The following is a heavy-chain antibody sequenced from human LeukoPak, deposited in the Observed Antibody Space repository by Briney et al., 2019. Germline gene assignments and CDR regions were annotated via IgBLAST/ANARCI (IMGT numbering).Heavy chain of an antibody. CDR2: ISYSGTT. CDR3: ARDFSSSSTVYYYYMDV. J-gene: IGHJ6*03. Sequence: RSSETLSLTCAVYGGSFNGYYWGWVRQPPGKGLEWIGTISYSGTTYYSPSLKSRVTISLDTSKNQFSLKLSSVTAADTAIYYCARDFSSSSTVYYYYMDVWGKGTTVTISS. D-gene: IGHD6-6*01. V-gene: IGHV4-34*01. CDR1: GGSFNGYY.